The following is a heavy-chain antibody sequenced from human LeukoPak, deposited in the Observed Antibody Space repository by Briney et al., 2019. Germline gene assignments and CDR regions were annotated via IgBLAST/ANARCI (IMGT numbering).Heavy chain of an antibody. V-gene: IGHV4-59*01. J-gene: IGHJ4*02. D-gene: IGHD5-24*01. CDR3: ARDNGYNSFDY. CDR1: GGSISSYY. CDR2: IYYSGST. Sequence: SETLSLTCTVSGGSISSYYWSWIRQPPGKELEWIGYIYYSGSTNYNPSLKSRVTISVDTSKNQFSLKLSSVTAADTAVYYCARDNGYNSFDYWGQGTLVTVSS.